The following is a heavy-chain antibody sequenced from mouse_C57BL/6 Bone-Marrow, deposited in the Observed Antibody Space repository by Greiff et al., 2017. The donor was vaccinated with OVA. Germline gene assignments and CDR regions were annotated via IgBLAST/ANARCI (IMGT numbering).Heavy chain of an antibody. J-gene: IGHJ2*01. CDR3: SNDY. V-gene: IGHV1-61*01. Sequence: QVQLQQPGAELVRPGSSVKLSCKASGYTFTSYWMEWVKQRPGQGLEWIGNIYPSDGDTHYTQKFKDKATLTVDKSSSTAYMQLSSLTSEDSAVYDCSNDYWGQGTTLTVSS. CDR2: IYPSDGDT. CDR1: GYTFTSYW.